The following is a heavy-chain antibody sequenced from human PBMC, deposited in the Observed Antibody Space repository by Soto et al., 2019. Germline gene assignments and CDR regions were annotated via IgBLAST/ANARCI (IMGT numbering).Heavy chain of an antibody. D-gene: IGHD4-17*01. CDR1: GFTFSSYA. V-gene: IGHV3-23*01. Sequence: PGGSLRLSCAASGFTFSSYAMSWVRQSPGKGLEWVSIITSDGRTYYADSVKGRFTISRDNSKNTVYLRMNSLRAEDTAVYYCAKDYSTVTTDPLSVVLFDYWGQGALVTVSS. CDR2: ITSDGRT. CDR3: AKDYSTVTTDPLSVVLFDY. J-gene: IGHJ4*02.